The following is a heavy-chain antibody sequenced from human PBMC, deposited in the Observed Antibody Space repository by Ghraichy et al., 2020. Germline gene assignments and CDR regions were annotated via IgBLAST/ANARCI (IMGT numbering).Heavy chain of an antibody. CDR2: IYYSGST. V-gene: IGHV4-39*01. D-gene: IGHD1-26*01. CDR1: GGSISSSSYY. Sequence: SETLSLTCTVSGGSISSSSYYWGWIRQPPGKGLEWIGSIYYSGSTYYNPSLKSRVTISVDTSKNQFSLKLSSVTAADTAVYYCARQTLSGSYQCDYWGQGTLVTVSS. J-gene: IGHJ4*02. CDR3: ARQTLSGSYQCDY.